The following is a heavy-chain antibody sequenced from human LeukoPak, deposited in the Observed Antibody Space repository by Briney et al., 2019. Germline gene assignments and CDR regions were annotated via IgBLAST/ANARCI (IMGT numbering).Heavy chain of an antibody. CDR2: ISAYNGNT. Sequence: ASVKVSCKASGYTFTSYGISRVRQAPGQGLEWMGWISAYNGNTNYAQKLQGRVTMTTDTSTSTAYMELRSLRSDDTAVYYCARDQEYYYGSGSYNPNWFDPWGQGTLVTVSS. D-gene: IGHD3-10*01. J-gene: IGHJ5*02. V-gene: IGHV1-18*04. CDR1: GYTFTSYG. CDR3: ARDQEYYYGSGSYNPNWFDP.